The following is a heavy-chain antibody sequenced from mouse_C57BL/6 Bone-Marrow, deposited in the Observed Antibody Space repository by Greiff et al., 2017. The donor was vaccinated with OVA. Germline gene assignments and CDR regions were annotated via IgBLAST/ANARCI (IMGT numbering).Heavy chain of an antibody. CDR3: TGPYSNYVAWFAY. CDR1: GFTFSDAW. D-gene: IGHD2-5*01. Sequence: EVQLVESGGGLVQPGGSMKLSCAASGFTFSDAWMDWVRQSPEKGLEWVAEIRNKANNHATYYAESVKGRFTISRDDSKSSVYLQMNSLRAEDTGIYYCTGPYSNYVAWFAYWGQGTLVTVSA. CDR2: IRNKANNHAT. J-gene: IGHJ3*01. V-gene: IGHV6-6*01.